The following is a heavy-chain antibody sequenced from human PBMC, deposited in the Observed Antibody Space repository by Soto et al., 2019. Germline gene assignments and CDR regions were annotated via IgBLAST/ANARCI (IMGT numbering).Heavy chain of an antibody. Sequence: GGSLRLSCEASGFTFTSDSMTWVRQAPGKGLEWVSSISSHGRDIFYADSVKGRFTISRDNAKDSLHLQMNSLTGEDSAVYYCARGAALAGKLDLWGQGTLVTVSS. J-gene: IGHJ4*02. CDR2: ISSHGRDI. CDR3: ARGAALAGKLDL. V-gene: IGHV3-21*06. D-gene: IGHD6-19*01. CDR1: GFTFTSDS.